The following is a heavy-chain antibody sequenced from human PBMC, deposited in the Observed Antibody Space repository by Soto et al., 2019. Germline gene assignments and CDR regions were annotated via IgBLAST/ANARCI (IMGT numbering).Heavy chain of an antibody. CDR2: IYSSGST. CDR1: GFTVSSNY. V-gene: IGHV3-66*01. CDR3: ARDRIAVAGNPEYFQH. Sequence: PGGSLRLSCAASGFTVSSNYMSWVRQAPGKGLEWVSVIYSSGSTYYADSVKGRFTISRDNPKNTLYLQMNSLRAEDTAVYYCARDRIAVAGNPEYFQHWGQGTLVTVSS. D-gene: IGHD6-19*01. J-gene: IGHJ1*01.